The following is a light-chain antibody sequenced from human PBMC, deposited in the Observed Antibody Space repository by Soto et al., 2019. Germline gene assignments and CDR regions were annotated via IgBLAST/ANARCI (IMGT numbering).Light chain of an antibody. CDR1: SSDVGTYIS. Sequence: QSVLTQPPSVSGSPGQSVSISCTGTSSDVGTYISVSWYQQPPGTAPKLIIYAVSNRSSGVPDHFSGSKSGNTASLTISGLXAEDEADYYCSLYISRSTSFVFGTGTKVTVL. V-gene: IGLV2-18*01. CDR3: SLYISRSTSFV. J-gene: IGLJ1*01. CDR2: AVS.